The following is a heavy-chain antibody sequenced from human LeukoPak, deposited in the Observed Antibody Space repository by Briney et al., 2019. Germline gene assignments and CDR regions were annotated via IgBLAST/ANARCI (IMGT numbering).Heavy chain of an antibody. V-gene: IGHV4-4*07. D-gene: IGHD4-17*01. Sequence: PSETLSPTCTVSGGSISSYYWSWIQRPAGKGLEWIGRIYSSGSTNYNPSLKSRVTMSVDTSKNQLSLKLSSVTAADTAVYYCARVAYGDYYFDNWGQGTLVTVSS. CDR1: GGSISSYY. J-gene: IGHJ4*02. CDR2: IYSSGST. CDR3: ARVAYGDYYFDN.